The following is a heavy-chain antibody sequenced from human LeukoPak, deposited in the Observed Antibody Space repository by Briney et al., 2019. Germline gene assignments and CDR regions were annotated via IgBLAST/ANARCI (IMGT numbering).Heavy chain of an antibody. V-gene: IGHV3-53*01. CDR2: IYSDGST. J-gene: IGHJ4*02. D-gene: IGHD6-6*01. Sequence: GGSLRLSCAASEFTVSSNYMSWVRQAPGKRPEWVSIIYSDGSTYYADSVKGRFTISRDNAKNSLYLQMNSLRAEDTAIYYCTKTGARYSASSNFDSWGQGAQVTVSS. CDR3: TKTGARYSASSNFDS. CDR1: EFTVSSNY.